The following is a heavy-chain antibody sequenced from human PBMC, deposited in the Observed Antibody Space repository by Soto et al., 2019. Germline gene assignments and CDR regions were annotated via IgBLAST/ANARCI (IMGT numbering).Heavy chain of an antibody. D-gene: IGHD3-22*01. CDR3: ARGGSPTYYYDSSGYYDDGMDV. CDR1: GGSISSYY. Sequence: QVQLQESGPGLVKPSETLSLTCTVSGGSISSYYWSWIRQPQGKGLEWIGYIYYSGSTNYNPSLKSRVTISVDTSKNQVSLKLSSVNAADTAVYYCARGGSPTYYYDSSGYYDDGMDVWGQGTTVTVSS. V-gene: IGHV4-59*01. CDR2: IYYSGST. J-gene: IGHJ6*02.